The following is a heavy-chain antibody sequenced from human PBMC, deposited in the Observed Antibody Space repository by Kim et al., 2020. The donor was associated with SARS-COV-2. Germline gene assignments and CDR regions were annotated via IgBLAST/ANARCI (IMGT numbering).Heavy chain of an antibody. CDR2: INHSGST. CDR3: ARGSTWFDP. Sequence: SETLSLTCAVYGESFSGYYWSWIRQPPGKGLEWIGEINHSGSTNYNPSLKSRVTISVDTSKNQFSLKLSSVTAADTAVYYCARGSTWFDPWGQGTLVTVSS. V-gene: IGHV4-34*01. CDR1: GESFSGYY. J-gene: IGHJ5*02.